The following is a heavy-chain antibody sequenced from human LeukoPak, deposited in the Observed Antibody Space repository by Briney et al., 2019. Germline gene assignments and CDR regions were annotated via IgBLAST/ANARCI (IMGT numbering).Heavy chain of an antibody. Sequence: PGGSLRLSCAASGLTCNTYWMTWVRQAPGKGLEWVANINRDGSEKNYVGSVRGRFTISRDNTKDSLYLQMNSLTVEDTAVYYCGRGPGYRSDYWGQGTLVTVSS. D-gene: IGHD5-12*01. CDR1: GLTCNTYW. CDR3: GRGPGYRSDY. J-gene: IGHJ4*02. CDR2: INRDGSEK. V-gene: IGHV3-7*05.